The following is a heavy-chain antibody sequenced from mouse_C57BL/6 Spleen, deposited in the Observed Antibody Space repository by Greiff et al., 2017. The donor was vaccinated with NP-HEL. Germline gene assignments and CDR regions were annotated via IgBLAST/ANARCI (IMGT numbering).Heavy chain of an antibody. V-gene: IGHV5-4*01. CDR3: ARAYGSSYGY. Sequence: EVQLVESGGGLVKPGGSLKLSCAASGFTFSSYAMSWVRQTPEKRLEWVATISDGGSYTYYPDNVKGRFTISRDYAKNNLYLQMSHLKSEDTAMYYCARAYGSSYGYWGQGTTLTVSS. D-gene: IGHD1-1*01. CDR1: GFTFSSYA. CDR2: ISDGGSYT. J-gene: IGHJ2*01.